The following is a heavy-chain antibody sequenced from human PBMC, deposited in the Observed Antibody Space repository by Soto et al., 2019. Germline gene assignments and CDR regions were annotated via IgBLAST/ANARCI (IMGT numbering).Heavy chain of an antibody. J-gene: IGHJ4*02. CDR2: LSGDSSDR. CDR3: AKRRSGSSSMGCLDY. V-gene: IGHV3-23*01. D-gene: IGHD6-6*01. Sequence: TGGSLRLSCAASGFTFRNYAMSWVRQAPGKGLEWVSSLSGDSSDRYYAASVLGRLTLSRDYSKNTLFLQMNSLRVEDTAVYYCAKRRSGSSSMGCLDYWGQGTLVTVSS. CDR1: GFTFRNYA.